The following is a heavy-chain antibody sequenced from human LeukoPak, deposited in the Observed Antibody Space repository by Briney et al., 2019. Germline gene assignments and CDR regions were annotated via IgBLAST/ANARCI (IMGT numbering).Heavy chain of an antibody. CDR3: AKGGLVDTARFDP. CDR2: ISSSSSTI. D-gene: IGHD5-18*01. Sequence: GGSLRLSCAASGFTFSSYNMNWVRQAPGKGLEWVSYISSSSSTIYYADSVQGRFTISRDNAKNSLYLQMNSLRAEDTAVYYCAKGGLVDTARFDPWGQGTLVTVSS. V-gene: IGHV3-48*01. CDR1: GFTFSSYN. J-gene: IGHJ5*02.